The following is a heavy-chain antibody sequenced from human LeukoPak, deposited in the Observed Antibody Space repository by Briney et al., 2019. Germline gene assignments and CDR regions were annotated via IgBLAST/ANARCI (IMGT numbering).Heavy chain of an antibody. D-gene: IGHD3-3*01. CDR3: ARDSGVRDFDC. CDR2: IRQDGSER. Sequence: LPGGSLRLSCTGSGFTFSIFWMSWVRQAPGKGLEWVPNIRQDGSERYYMDSVKGRFTISRDNAKNSLYLQMNSLRAEDTAVYYCARDSGVRDFDCWGQGSLVTVSS. CDR1: GFTFSIFW. V-gene: IGHV3-7*04. J-gene: IGHJ4*02.